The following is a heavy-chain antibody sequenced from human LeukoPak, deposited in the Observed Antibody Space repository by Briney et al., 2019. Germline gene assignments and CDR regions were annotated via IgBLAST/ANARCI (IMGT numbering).Heavy chain of an antibody. CDR3: AREGAPGSFDF. CDR2: INPKSGGT. D-gene: IGHD4/OR15-4a*01. V-gene: IGHV1-2*02. CDR1: GYTFTGHY. Sequence: ASVKVSCKASGYTFTGHYIHWVRQAPGQGLEWMGWINPKSGGTKSAQKFQGRVTMTRDTSISTAYMELSRLRSDDTAVYYCAREGAPGSFDFWGQETLVTVSS. J-gene: IGHJ4*02.